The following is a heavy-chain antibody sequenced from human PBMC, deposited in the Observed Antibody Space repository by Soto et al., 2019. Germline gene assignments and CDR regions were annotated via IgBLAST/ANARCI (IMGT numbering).Heavy chain of an antibody. CDR1: GFTFSSYS. D-gene: IGHD3-9*01. V-gene: IGHV3-21*01. CDR3: AREGRVYDILTGYYSYYYYGMDV. CDR2: ISSSSSYI. Sequence: LRLSCAASGFTFSSYSMNWVRQAPGKGLEWVSSISSSSSYICYADSVKGRFTISRDNAKNSLYLQMNSLRAEDTAVYYCAREGRVYDILTGYYSYYYYGMDVWGQGTTVTVS. J-gene: IGHJ6*02.